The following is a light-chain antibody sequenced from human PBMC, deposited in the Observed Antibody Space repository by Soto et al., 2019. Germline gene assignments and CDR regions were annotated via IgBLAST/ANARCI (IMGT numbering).Light chain of an antibody. J-gene: IGKJ1*01. CDR3: QHMRT. Sequence: DIQMTQSPSSLSASVGDRVTITCQASQDISNYLNWYQQKPGKAPKLLIYDASNLETGVPSRFSGSGFGTEFSLTISSLQPDDFGSYYFQHMRTFGQGTKVDIK. V-gene: IGKV1-33*01. CDR2: DAS. CDR1: QDISNY.